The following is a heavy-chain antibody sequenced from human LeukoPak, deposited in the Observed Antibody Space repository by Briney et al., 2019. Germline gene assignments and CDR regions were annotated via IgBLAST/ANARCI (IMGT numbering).Heavy chain of an antibody. V-gene: IGHV1-3*01. CDR1: GYTFTSYA. D-gene: IGHD1-7*01. CDR2: INAGNGNT. Sequence: ASVKVSCKASGYTFTSYAMHWVRQAPGQRLEGMGWINAGNGNTKYSQKFEGRVTIHRDTSASTAYMELSSLRSEDTAVYYCAIDTYGILTGTTYYYYGMDVWGQGTTVTVSS. J-gene: IGHJ6*02. CDR3: AIDTYGILTGTTYYYYGMDV.